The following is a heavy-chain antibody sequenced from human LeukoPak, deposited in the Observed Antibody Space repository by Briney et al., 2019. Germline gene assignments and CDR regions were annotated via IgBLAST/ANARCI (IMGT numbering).Heavy chain of an antibody. Sequence: SETLSLTCTVSGGSISSYYWSWIRQPAGKGLEWIGEIKPSGRTNYNPSLESRVTISVDTSKNHFSLKLSSVTAADTAVYYCARRDYLDHFYYIDVWDKGNTVTVSS. V-gene: IGHV4-34*01. J-gene: IGHJ6*03. CDR2: IKPSGRT. CDR1: GGSISSYY. CDR3: ARRDYLDHFYYIDV. D-gene: IGHD3-10*01.